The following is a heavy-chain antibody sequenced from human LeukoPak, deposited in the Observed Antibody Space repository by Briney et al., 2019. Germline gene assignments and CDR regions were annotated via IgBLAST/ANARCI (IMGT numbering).Heavy chain of an antibody. V-gene: IGHV4-39*02. J-gene: IGHJ4*02. Sequence: SETLSLTCTVSGGSISSSPYYWGWIRQPPGKGLEWTGAISNTGVTYYNPSLRSRVTIFADTSKNHFSLNLRSVTAADTALYYCASAPRQASIGGLDYWGQGTLVTVSS. CDR1: GGSISSSPYY. D-gene: IGHD3-16*01. CDR2: ISNTGVT. CDR3: ASAPRQASIGGLDY.